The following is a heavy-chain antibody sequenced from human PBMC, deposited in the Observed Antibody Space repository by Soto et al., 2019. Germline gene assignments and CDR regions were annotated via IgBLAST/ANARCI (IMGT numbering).Heavy chain of an antibody. CDR2: IFSDNER. Sequence: SGPSGEPTETLTLTCTASGFSLTTGKMGVSWIRQPPGKALEWLAHIFSDNERSYSTSLQGRLTISKDTSGSQVVLSMTNVDPVDTATYYCARMNVDSYQFYYAMDVWGQGTTVTSP. V-gene: IGHV2-26*01. CDR1: GFSLTTGKMG. CDR3: ARMNVDSYQFYYAMDV. D-gene: IGHD4-17*01. J-gene: IGHJ6*02.